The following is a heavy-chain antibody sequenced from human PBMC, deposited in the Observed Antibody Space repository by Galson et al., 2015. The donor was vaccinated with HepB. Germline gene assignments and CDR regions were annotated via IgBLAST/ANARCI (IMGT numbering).Heavy chain of an antibody. CDR1: SGSISGYY. V-gene: IGHV4-59*01. CDR3: ARFSSWSPADYYYGMDV. D-gene: IGHD6-6*01. CDR2: IYYSGST. J-gene: IGHJ6*02. Sequence: SETLSLTCTVSSGSISGYYWSWIRQPPGKGLECIGYIYYSGSTNYNPSLKSRVTISVDTSKNQFSLKLRSVTAADTAVYYCARFSSWSPADYYYGMDVSGQGTTVTVSS.